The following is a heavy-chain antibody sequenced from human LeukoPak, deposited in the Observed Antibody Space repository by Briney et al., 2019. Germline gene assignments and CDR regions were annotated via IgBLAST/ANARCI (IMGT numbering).Heavy chain of an antibody. CDR3: ARVRAGYSSSHGRGNAFDI. CDR2: IYHSGST. CDR1: GGSISSGGYS. Sequence: SETLSLTCAVSGGSISSGGYSWSWIWQPPGKGLEWIGYIYHSGSTYYNPSLKSRVTISVDRSKNQFSLKLSSVTAADTAVYYCARVRAGYSSSHGRGNAFDIWGQGTMVTVSS. J-gene: IGHJ3*02. D-gene: IGHD6-13*01. V-gene: IGHV4-30-2*01.